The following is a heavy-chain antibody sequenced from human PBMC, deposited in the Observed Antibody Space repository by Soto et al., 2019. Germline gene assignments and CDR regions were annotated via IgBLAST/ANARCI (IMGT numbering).Heavy chain of an antibody. Sequence: PGGSLRLSCAASGFTFSSYAMSWVRQAPGKGLEWVSAISGSGGSTYYADSVKGRFTISRDNSKNTLYLQMNSLRAEDTAVYYCAKVRDYGDYSYYFDYWGQGTLVTVSS. V-gene: IGHV3-23*01. CDR3: AKVRDYGDYSYYFDY. CDR1: GFTFSSYA. J-gene: IGHJ4*02. CDR2: ISGSGGST. D-gene: IGHD4-17*01.